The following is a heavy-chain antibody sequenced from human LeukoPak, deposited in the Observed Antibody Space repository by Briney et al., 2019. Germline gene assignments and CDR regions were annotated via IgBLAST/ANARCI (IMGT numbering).Heavy chain of an antibody. CDR1: GFTFSDYY. J-gene: IGHJ4*02. Sequence: GGSLRLSCAASGFTFSDYYMSWIRQTPGKGPEWVSYISNRAHPNDIKYADSVKGRFTISRDYTKNSVYLQMNSLRAEDTAVYYCVKTAGRDGGYWGQGTLVTVSS. V-gene: IGHV3-11*01. CDR3: VKTAGRDGGY. CDR2: ISNRAHPNDI. D-gene: IGHD5-24*01.